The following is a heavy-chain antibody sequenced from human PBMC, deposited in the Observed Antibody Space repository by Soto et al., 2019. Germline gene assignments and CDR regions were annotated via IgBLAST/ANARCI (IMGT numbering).Heavy chain of an antibody. D-gene: IGHD4-4*01. Sequence: EVQLVQSGGGLVQPGGSLRLSCVGSGFTFTDFYMNWVRQAPGKGLEWVANIRPDGSETNYVESVKGRFTTSRDNAKNSLFLQMNSLRAGDTAVYYCAGWGGHDYNYWGQGFLVTVSS. V-gene: IGHV3-7*03. CDR2: IRPDGSET. CDR1: GFTFTDFY. J-gene: IGHJ4*02. CDR3: AGWGGHDYNY.